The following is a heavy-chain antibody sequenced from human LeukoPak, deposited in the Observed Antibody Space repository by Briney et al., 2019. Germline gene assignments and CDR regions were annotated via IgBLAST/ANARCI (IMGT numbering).Heavy chain of an antibody. CDR2: INTNTGNP. CDR3: ARDCSSTSCYLFGY. CDR1: GYTFTTYA. J-gene: IGHJ4*02. D-gene: IGHD2-2*01. Sequence: ASVKVSCKASGYTFTTYAMNWVRQAPGQGLEWMGWINTNTGNPTYAQGFTGRFVFSLDTSVSTAYLQISSLKAEDTAVYYCARDCSSTSCYLFGYWGQGTLVTVSS. V-gene: IGHV7-4-1*02.